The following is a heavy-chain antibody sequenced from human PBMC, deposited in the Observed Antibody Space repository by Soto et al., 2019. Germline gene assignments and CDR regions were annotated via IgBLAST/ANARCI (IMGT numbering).Heavy chain of an antibody. CDR1: GFTFSSYW. Sequence: GGSLRLSCAASGFTFSSYWMHWVRQAPGKGLVWVSRINSDGSSTSYADSVKGRFTISRDNAKNTLYLQMNSLRAEDTAVYYCAGDPEDYYYGMDVWGQGTTVTVSS. V-gene: IGHV3-74*01. CDR2: INSDGSST. J-gene: IGHJ6*02. CDR3: AGDPEDYYYGMDV. D-gene: IGHD2-21*01.